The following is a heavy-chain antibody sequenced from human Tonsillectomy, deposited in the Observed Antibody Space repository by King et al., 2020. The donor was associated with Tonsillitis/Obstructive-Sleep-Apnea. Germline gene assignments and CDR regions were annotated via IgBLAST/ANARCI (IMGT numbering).Heavy chain of an antibody. CDR2: ISYDGSNK. CDR3: AREGAVAGTGYFDY. V-gene: IGHV3-30*01. J-gene: IGHJ4*02. CDR1: GFTFSSYA. Sequence: QVQLVESGGGVVQPGRSLRLSCAASGFTFSSYAMHWVRQAPGKGLEWVAVISYDGSNKYYADSVKGRFTISRDNSKNTLYLQMNSLRAEDTAVYYCAREGAVAGTGYFDYWGQGTLVTVSS. D-gene: IGHD6-19*01.